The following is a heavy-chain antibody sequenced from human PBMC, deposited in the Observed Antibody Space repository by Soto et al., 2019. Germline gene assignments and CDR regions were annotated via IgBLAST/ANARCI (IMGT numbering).Heavy chain of an antibody. V-gene: IGHV3-23*01. CDR3: AKGGGSLLDY. D-gene: IGHD5-12*01. CDR2: ISASGGST. CDR1: GFTFRSYG. J-gene: IGHJ4*02. Sequence: PGGSLRLSCAASGFTFRSYGMSWVRQAPGKGLEWVSGISASGGSTYYADSVKGRITISRDNSKNTLYVQMNSLRAEDTAVYYCAKGGGSLLDYWGQGTLVTVSS.